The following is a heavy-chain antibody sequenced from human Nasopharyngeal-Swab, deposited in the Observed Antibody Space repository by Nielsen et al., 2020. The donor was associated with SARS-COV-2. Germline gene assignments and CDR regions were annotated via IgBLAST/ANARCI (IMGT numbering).Heavy chain of an antibody. V-gene: IGHV4-34*01. CDR3: ARHYYYSMDV. J-gene: IGHJ6*04. CDR1: GFTLGDYY. CDR2: VHHSGGT. Sequence: ESLKISCVASGFTLGDYYMDWVRQAPGKGLEWLGEVHHSGGTNYNSSLESRVTISVDKSKNHFSLQLRSVTAADTAVYYCARHYYYSMDVWGKGTAVTVSS.